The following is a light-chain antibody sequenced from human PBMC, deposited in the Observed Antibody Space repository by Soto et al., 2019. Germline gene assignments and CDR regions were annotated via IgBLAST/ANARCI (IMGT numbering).Light chain of an antibody. CDR1: QSISSY. CDR2: AAS. V-gene: IGKV1-39*01. Sequence: DIQMTQSPSSLSASVGDRVTITCRASQSISSYLNWYQQKPGKAPKLLIYAASSLQSGVSSRFSGSGSGTDFTLTISSLQPEDFATYYCQQSYSTPPWTFGQGTKVDNK. CDR3: QQSYSTPPWT. J-gene: IGKJ1*01.